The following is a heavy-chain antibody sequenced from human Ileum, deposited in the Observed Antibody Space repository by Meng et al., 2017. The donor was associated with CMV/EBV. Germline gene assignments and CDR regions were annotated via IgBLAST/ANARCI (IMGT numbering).Heavy chain of an antibody. J-gene: IGHJ6*02. Sequence: TYRMNWVRQAPGKWLQWVSFISSSSSYIYYADSVKRRFTISRDNATNSLYLKMNSLRAEDTAVYYCARGWGIFGVANYYYYYGMDVWGQGTTVTVSS. CDR1: TYR. CDR3: ARGWGIFGVANYYYYYGMDV. D-gene: IGHD3-3*01. V-gene: IGHV3-21*01. CDR2: ISSSSSYI.